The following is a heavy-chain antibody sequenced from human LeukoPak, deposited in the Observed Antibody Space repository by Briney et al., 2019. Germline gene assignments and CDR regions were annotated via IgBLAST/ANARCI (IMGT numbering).Heavy chain of an antibody. CDR3: ARATHEDILTAVDY. J-gene: IGHJ4*02. D-gene: IGHD3-9*01. CDR2: ISYDGSNK. V-gene: IGHV3-30-3*01. Sequence: PGRSLRLSCAASGFTFSSYAMHWVRQAPGKGLEWVAVISYDGSNKYYADSVKGRFTISRDNSKNTLYLQMNSLRAEDTAVYYCARATHEDILTAVDYWGQGTLVTVSS. CDR1: GFTFSSYA.